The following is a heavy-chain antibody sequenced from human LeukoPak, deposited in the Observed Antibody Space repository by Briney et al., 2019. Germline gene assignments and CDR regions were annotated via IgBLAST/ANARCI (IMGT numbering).Heavy chain of an antibody. Sequence: SETLSLTCTVSGGSISSSSYYWGWIRQPPGKGLEWIGSIYYSGSTYYNPSLKSRVTISVDTSKNQFSLKLSSVTAADTAVYYCATPRGSLGAFFDYWGQGTLVTVSS. V-gene: IGHV4-39*01. CDR3: ATPRGSLGAFFDY. CDR2: IYYSGST. CDR1: GGSISSSSYY. D-gene: IGHD3-16*01. J-gene: IGHJ4*02.